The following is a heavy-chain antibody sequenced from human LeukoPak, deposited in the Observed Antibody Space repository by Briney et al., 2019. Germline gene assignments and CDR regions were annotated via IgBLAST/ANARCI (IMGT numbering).Heavy chain of an antibody. CDR3: ARDIGAYYGSGSNLFDP. CDR2: LNHSGST. V-gene: IGHV4-34*01. D-gene: IGHD3-10*01. Sequence: SVTLSLTCAVYGGSFGGYYWSWIRQPPGKGREWSGELNHSGSTKYNPSLKSRVTISVDTSKKQFSLQLNSVTPEDTAVYYCARDIGAYYGSGSNLFDPWGQGTLVTVSS. J-gene: IGHJ5*02. CDR1: GGSFGGYY.